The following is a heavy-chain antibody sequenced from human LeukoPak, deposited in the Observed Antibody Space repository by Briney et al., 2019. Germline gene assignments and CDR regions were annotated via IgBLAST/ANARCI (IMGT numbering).Heavy chain of an antibody. Sequence: SETLSLTCTVSGGSITSYYWTWIRQPPGKGLEWIGYIYNSRSTNYNPSLRSRVTISVETSKNQFSLMLNSVTAADTAVYYCARRNILTEGEAFDIWGQGTMVTVSS. CDR2: IYNSRST. CDR3: ARRNILTEGEAFDI. CDR1: GGSITSYY. J-gene: IGHJ3*02. D-gene: IGHD3-9*01. V-gene: IGHV4-59*08.